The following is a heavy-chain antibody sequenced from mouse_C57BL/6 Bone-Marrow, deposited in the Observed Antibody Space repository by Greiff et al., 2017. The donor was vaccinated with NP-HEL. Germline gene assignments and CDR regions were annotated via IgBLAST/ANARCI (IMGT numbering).Heavy chain of an antibody. D-gene: IGHD1-1*01. Sequence: VQLKQSGAELVKPGASVKISCKASGYAFSSYWMNWVKQRPGKGLEWIGQIYPGDGDTNYNGKFKGKATLTADKSSSTAYMQLSSLTSEDSAVYFCARRIYYYGSSPYAMDYWGQGTSVTVSS. CDR2: IYPGDGDT. J-gene: IGHJ4*01. V-gene: IGHV1-80*01. CDR1: GYAFSSYW. CDR3: ARRIYYYGSSPYAMDY.